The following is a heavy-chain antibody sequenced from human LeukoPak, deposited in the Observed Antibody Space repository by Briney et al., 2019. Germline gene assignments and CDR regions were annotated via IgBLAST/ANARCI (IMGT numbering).Heavy chain of an antibody. CDR3: ARCFGVVMWGMDV. CDR2: IIPILGIA. CDR1: GGTFSSYA. D-gene: IGHD3-3*01. Sequence: GASVKVSCKASGGTFSSYAISWVRQAPGQGLEWMGRIIPILGIANYAQKFQGRVTITADKSTSTAYMELSSLRSEDTAVYYCARCFGVVMWGMDVWGQGTTVTVSS. V-gene: IGHV1-69*04. J-gene: IGHJ6*02.